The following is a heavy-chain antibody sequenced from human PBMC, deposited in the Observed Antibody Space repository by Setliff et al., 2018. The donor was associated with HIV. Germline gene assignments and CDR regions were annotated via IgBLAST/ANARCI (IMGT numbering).Heavy chain of an antibody. Sequence: SETLSLTCIVSGGSISSGGYYWTWIRQYPGKGLEWIGYIYYTGSTYYNPSLKSRLTMSVDASKNQFSLKLTAVTAADTAVYYCASPRLDWSFSHFDYWGQGTPVTVSS. V-gene: IGHV4-31*03. D-gene: IGHD3-9*01. CDR3: ASPRLDWSFSHFDY. J-gene: IGHJ4*02. CDR2: IYYTGST. CDR1: GGSISSGGYY.